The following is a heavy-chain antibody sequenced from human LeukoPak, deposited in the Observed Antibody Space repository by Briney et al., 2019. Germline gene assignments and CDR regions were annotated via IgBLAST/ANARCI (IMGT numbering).Heavy chain of an antibody. CDR3: ARGYSVYESNWFDP. CDR1: GFTFSSYS. Sequence: PGGSLRLSCAASGFTFSSYSMNWVRQAPGKGLEWVSSISSSSSYIYYADSVKGRFTISRDNAKNSLYLQMNSLRAEDTAVYYCARGYSVYESNWFDPWGQGTLVTVSS. D-gene: IGHD5/OR15-5a*01. CDR2: ISSSSSYI. V-gene: IGHV3-21*01. J-gene: IGHJ5*02.